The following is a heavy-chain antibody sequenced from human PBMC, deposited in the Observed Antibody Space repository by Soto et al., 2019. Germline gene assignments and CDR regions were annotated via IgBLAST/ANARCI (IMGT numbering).Heavy chain of an antibody. D-gene: IGHD4-17*01. CDR3: ARRFGDPSSAAGFDY. Sequence: ASVKVSCKASGYTFTTYYMHWVRQAPGQGLEWMGWISTYNGKTNYAQKVQGRVTMTTDTSTSTAYMELKSLKSDDTAVYYCARRFGDPSSAAGFDYWGQGTLVTVSS. CDR1: GYTFTTYY. CDR2: ISTYNGKT. V-gene: IGHV1-18*04. J-gene: IGHJ4*02.